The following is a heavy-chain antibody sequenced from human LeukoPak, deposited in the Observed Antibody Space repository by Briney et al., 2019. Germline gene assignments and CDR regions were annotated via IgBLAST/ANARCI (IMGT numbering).Heavy chain of an antibody. V-gene: IGHV4-30-4*01. CDR1: GGSISSGDYY. Sequence: SQTLSLTCTVSGGSISSGDYYWSWIRQPPGKGLEWIGYIYYSGSTYYNPSLKSRVTISVDTSKNQFSLKLSSVTAADTAVYYCARTPSFSYSSSWYNWFDPWGQGTLATVSS. CDR3: ARTPSFSYSSSWYNWFDP. CDR2: IYYSGST. J-gene: IGHJ5*02. D-gene: IGHD6-13*01.